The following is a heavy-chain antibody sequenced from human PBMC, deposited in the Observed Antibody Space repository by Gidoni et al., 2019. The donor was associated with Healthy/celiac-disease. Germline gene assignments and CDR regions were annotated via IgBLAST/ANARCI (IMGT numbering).Heavy chain of an antibody. V-gene: IGHV3-49*03. CDR2: IRSKGYGGTT. CDR1: GFTSGDHA. J-gene: IGHJ4*02. Sequence: EVQLVESWGGLSQPGRSLSLPCTASGFTSGDHAMSWFRQVPGKGLEWVGFIRSKGYGGTTEYAASVKGRFTISRDDSKSIAYLQMNSLKTEDTAVYYCTRDRRDIVVVPADFDYWGQGTLVTVSS. D-gene: IGHD2-2*01. CDR3: TRDRRDIVVVPADFDY.